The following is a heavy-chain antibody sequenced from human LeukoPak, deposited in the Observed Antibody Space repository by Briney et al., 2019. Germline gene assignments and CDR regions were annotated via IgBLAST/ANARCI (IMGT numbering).Heavy chain of an antibody. V-gene: IGHV3-53*01. J-gene: IGHJ4*02. Sequence: GGSLRLSCAASGFTVSSNYMSWVRQPPGKGLEWVSFIYSGGSTYYADSVKGQFTISRDNSKNTLYLQMNSMRAEDTAVYYCAIGLVSSSWYGFRSQYYFDYWGQGTLVTVSS. D-gene: IGHD6-13*01. CDR2: IYSGGST. CDR1: GFTVSSNY. CDR3: AIGLVSSSWYGFRSQYYFDY.